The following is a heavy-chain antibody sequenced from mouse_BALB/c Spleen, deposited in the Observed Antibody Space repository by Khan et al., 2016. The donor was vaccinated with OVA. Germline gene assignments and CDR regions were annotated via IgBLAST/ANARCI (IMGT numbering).Heavy chain of an antibody. V-gene: IGHV5-6*01. CDR2: VSTGGSYT. Sequence: EVELVESGGDLVKPGGSLKLSCAASGFTFSTYGMSWVRQTPDKRLEWVATVSTGGSYTYYTDSVKGRFTIYRDNAKNTLYLKMSGLKSEDTAMFYCTRLAYYYDSEGFAYWGQGTLVTVSA. J-gene: IGHJ3*01. CDR3: TRLAYYYDSEGFAY. D-gene: IGHD1-1*01. CDR1: GFTFSTYG.